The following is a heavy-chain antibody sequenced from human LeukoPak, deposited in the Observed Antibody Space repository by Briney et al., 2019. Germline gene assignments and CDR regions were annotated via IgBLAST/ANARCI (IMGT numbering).Heavy chain of an antibody. CDR2: INTDGSST. J-gene: IGHJ6*03. CDR1: GFTFSSYW. CDR3: ASTIFGLRFLEWLSPLSQFYYMDV. Sequence: GGSLRLSCAASGFTFSSYWMHWVRQAPGKGLVWVSRINTDGSSTSYADSVKGRFTNSRDNAKNTLYLQMNSLRAEDTAVYYCASTIFGLRFLEWLSPLSQFYYMDVWGKGTTVTVSS. V-gene: IGHV3-74*01. D-gene: IGHD3-3*01.